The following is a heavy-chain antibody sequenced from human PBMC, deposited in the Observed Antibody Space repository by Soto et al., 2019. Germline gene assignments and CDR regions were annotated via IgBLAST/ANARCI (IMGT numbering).Heavy chain of an antibody. Sequence: SETLSLTCAVSGGSISSSHSWSWVRQPPGKGLEWIAEIYHSGSTNYNPSLKSRVTISVDESKNQFSLKLNSVTAADTAVFFCARAVALPGLFYFDFWGQGTLVTVSS. CDR1: GGSISSSHS. D-gene: IGHD2-21*01. J-gene: IGHJ4*02. CDR2: IYHSGST. V-gene: IGHV4-4*02. CDR3: ARAVALPGLFYFDF.